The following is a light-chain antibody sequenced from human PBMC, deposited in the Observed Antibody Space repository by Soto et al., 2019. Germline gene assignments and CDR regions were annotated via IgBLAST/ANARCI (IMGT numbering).Light chain of an antibody. CDR1: QSVSGN. CDR2: GAS. Sequence: EIVMTQSPATLSVSPGERATLSCRASQSVSGNLAWYQQKPGQAPRLLIYGASNRATGMPARFSGSGSGTEFTLTISSLQSEDFAFYYCQRYGTSSRTFGHGTKVDIK. V-gene: IGKV3-15*01. J-gene: IGKJ1*01. CDR3: QRYGTSSRT.